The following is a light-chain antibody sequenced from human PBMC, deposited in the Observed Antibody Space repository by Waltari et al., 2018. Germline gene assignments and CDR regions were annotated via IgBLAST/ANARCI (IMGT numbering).Light chain of an antibody. CDR1: RSYAGAYNY. CDR3: SSYISSSTLEL. J-gene: IGLJ2*01. CDR2: DVS. Sequence: QYALTPPASVSGSPGQSITISCTRTRSYAGAYNYFSRYQQHPGKAPKPIIFDVSNRPSGVSNRFSGSKSGNTASLTISGLQAEDEADYYCSSYISSSTLELFGGGTSLTVL. V-gene: IGLV2-14*03.